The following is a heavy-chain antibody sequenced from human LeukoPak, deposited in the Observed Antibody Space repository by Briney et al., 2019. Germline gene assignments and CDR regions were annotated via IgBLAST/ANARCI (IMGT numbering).Heavy chain of an antibody. CDR3: AKDRVGQQYDY. D-gene: IGHD6-13*01. CDR2: ISGRGGST. J-gene: IGHJ4*02. Sequence: GGSLRLSCAASGFTFSSYGMSWVRQAPEKGLEWVSAISGRGGSTYYADSVKGRFTISRDNSKNTLYLQMNSLRAEDTAVYYYAKDRVGQQYDYWGQGTLVTVSS. CDR1: GFTFSSYG. V-gene: IGHV3-23*01.